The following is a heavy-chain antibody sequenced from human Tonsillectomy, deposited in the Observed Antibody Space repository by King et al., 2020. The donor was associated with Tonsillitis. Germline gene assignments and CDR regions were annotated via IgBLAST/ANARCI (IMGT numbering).Heavy chain of an antibody. Sequence: VQLVESGGGLVQPGGSLRLSCEASGFTFSSYWMGWVRQAPGKGLEWVGNIRQDGSETLYVDSVKGQFTISRDNAKNSLYLQMNSLRAEDTAVYYCAKHGWYHFDYWGHGTLVTVSS. V-gene: IGHV3-7*03. D-gene: IGHD6-19*01. CDR1: GFTFSSYW. J-gene: IGHJ4*01. CDR3: AKHGWYHFDY. CDR2: IRQDGSET.